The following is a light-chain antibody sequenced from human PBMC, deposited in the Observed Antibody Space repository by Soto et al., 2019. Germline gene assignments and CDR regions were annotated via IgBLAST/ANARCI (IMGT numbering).Light chain of an antibody. CDR2: DVS. V-gene: IGKV1-5*01. J-gene: IGKJ1*01. CDR1: QSLDNC. Sequence: DIQMTQSPSTLSASIGARVPITCRARQSLDNCLAWYQQKPGKAPKLLIYDVSSLESGVPSRFSGSGSETEFTLTISSLFPDDFATYYCQQYNRYWTFGQGTKVDIK. CDR3: QQYNRYWT.